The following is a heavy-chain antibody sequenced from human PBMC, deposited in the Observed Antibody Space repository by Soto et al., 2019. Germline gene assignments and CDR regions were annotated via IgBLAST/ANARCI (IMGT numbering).Heavy chain of an antibody. CDR1: GGTFSTYT. CDR3: ARRYCISTSCHYYGMDV. Sequence: QVQLVQSGAEVKKPGSSVKVSCKASGGTFSTYTVSWVRQAPGQGLEWMGGIIPIFRTANYAQKFQGRVTVTADESTSTAYMELSSLRSEDTAVYYCARRYCISTSCHYYGMDVWGQGTTVTVPS. CDR2: IIPIFRTA. J-gene: IGHJ6*02. D-gene: IGHD2-2*01. V-gene: IGHV1-69*12.